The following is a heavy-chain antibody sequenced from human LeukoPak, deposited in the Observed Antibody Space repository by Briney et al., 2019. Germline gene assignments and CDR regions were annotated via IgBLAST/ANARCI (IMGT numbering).Heavy chain of an antibody. Sequence: SVKVSCKASGGTFSSYAFSWVRQAPGQGLELMGGIIPIFGTSNYAQKFQGRVTMTADESTSTAYMEPSSLRSDDTAVYYCARSYDYPPPYYFDYWGQGTLVTVSS. CDR1: GGTFSSYA. CDR2: IIPIFGTS. D-gene: IGHD4-11*01. CDR3: ARSYDYPPPYYFDY. V-gene: IGHV1-69*13. J-gene: IGHJ4*02.